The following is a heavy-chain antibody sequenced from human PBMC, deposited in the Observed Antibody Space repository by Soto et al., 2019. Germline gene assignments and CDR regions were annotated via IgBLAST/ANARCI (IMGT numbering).Heavy chain of an antibody. J-gene: IGHJ4*02. V-gene: IGHV3-23*01. CDR1: GFTFSSYA. D-gene: IGHD3-3*01. CDR3: AKTVYYDFWSGPSRFDY. Sequence: EVQLLESGGGLVQPGGSLRLSCAASGFTFSSYAMSWVRQAPGRGLEWVSAISGSGGSAYYAASVKGRFTISRDNSKNALHLQMNSLRAEDTAVYYCAKTVYYDFWSGPSRFDYWGQGTLVTVSS. CDR2: ISGSGGSA.